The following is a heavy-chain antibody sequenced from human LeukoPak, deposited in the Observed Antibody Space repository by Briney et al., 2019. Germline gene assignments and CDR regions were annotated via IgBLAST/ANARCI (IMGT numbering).Heavy chain of an antibody. CDR1: GGSVSSKSVA. CDR3: ARGRNSAFDY. D-gene: IGHD2-15*01. CDR2: TYYRSKWYN. Sequence: SQTLSLTCAISGGSVSSKSVAWNWIRQSPSRGLEWLGTTYYRSKWYNDYAVSVKSRITINPDTSKNQLSLQLNSVTPEDTAVYYCARGRNSAFDYWGQGTLVTVSS. V-gene: IGHV6-1*01. J-gene: IGHJ4*02.